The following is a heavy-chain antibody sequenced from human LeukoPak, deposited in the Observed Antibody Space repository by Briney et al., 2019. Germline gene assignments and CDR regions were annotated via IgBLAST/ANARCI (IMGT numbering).Heavy chain of an antibody. D-gene: IGHD6-13*01. CDR3: ARYSSWTNYYYYYGMDV. J-gene: IGHJ6*02. Sequence: GGSLRLSCAASGFTFSSYSMNWVRQAPGKGLEWVSYISSSSSTIYYADSVKGRFTISRDNAKNSLYLQMNGLRDEDTAVYYCARYSSWTNYYYYYGMDVWGQGTTVTVSS. V-gene: IGHV3-48*02. CDR2: ISSSSSTI. CDR1: GFTFSSYS.